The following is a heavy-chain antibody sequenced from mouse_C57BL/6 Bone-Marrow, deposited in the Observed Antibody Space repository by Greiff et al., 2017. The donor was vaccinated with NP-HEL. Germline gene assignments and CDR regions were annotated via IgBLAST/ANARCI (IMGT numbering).Heavy chain of an antibody. D-gene: IGHD1-1*01. Sequence: QVQLQQPGAELVKPGASVKLSCKASGYTFTSYWMHWVKQRPGRGLEWIGRIDPNSGGTKYNETFKGKATLTVDKPSSTAYMQLSSLTSEDAAVCYCARGPYYDGSSLWYFDVWGKGTTVTVSS. J-gene: IGHJ1*03. V-gene: IGHV1-72*01. CDR1: GYTFTSYW. CDR3: ARGPYYDGSSLWYFDV. CDR2: IDPNSGGT.